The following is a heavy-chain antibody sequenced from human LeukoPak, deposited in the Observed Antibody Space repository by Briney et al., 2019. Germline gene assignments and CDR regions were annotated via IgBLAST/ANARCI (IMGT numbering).Heavy chain of an antibody. CDR1: GYTFTGYY. V-gene: IGHV1-2*02. CDR3: ARDRREQWLVQEGDAFDI. D-gene: IGHD6-19*01. J-gene: IGHJ3*02. Sequence: ASVKVSCKASGYTFTGYYMHWVRQAPGQGLEWMGWINPNSGGTNYAQKFQGRVTMTRDTSISTAYMELSRLRSDDTAVYYCARDRREQWLVQEGDAFDIWGQGTMVTVSS. CDR2: INPNSGGT.